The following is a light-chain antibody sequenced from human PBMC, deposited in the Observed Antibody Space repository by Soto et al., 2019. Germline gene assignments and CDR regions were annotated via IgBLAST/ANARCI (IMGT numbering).Light chain of an antibody. Sequence: QSALTQPASVSGSPGQSITISCTGTISDFVVYNYVSWYQQHPGKAPKLMIYGVSNRPSGVSNRFSGSKSGNTASLTISGLQADDEADYYCSSPTPGSLYVFGSGTKVTVL. CDR1: ISDFVVYNY. J-gene: IGLJ1*01. V-gene: IGLV2-14*01. CDR2: GVS. CDR3: SSPTPGSLYV.